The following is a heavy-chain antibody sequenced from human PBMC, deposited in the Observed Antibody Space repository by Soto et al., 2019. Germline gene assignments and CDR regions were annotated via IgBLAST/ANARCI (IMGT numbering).Heavy chain of an antibody. V-gene: IGHV4-59*01. CDR2: IYYSGST. CDR3: ARAGTPGYSGYDYFYGMDV. D-gene: IGHD5-12*01. Sequence: PSETLSLTRTVSGGSISSYYWSWIRQPPGKGLEWIGYIYYSGSTNYNPSLKSRVTISVDTSKNQFSLKLSSVTAADTAVYYCARAGTPGYSGYDYFYGMDVWGQGTTVTVSS. CDR1: GGSISSYY. J-gene: IGHJ6*02.